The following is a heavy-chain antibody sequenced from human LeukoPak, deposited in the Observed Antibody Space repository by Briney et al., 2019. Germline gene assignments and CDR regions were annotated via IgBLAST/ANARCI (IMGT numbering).Heavy chain of an antibody. V-gene: IGHV1-18*01. CDR1: GYTFTSYG. J-gene: IGHJ5*02. Sequence: AASVKVSFTASGYTFTSYGISWVRQAPGQGLEWMGWISAYNGNTNYAQKLQGRVTMTTDTSTSTAYMELRSLRSDDTAVYYCARDWFTIFGEDWFDPWGQGTLVTVSS. CDR3: ARDWFTIFGEDWFDP. D-gene: IGHD3-3*01. CDR2: ISAYNGNT.